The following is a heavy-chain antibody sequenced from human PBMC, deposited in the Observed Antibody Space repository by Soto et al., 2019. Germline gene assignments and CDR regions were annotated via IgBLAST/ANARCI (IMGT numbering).Heavy chain of an antibody. CDR3: ARQTWDYHSSNFDY. V-gene: IGHV3-48*02. D-gene: IGHD3-16*01. Sequence: PGGSLRLSCAASGFNFRIFSMNWVRQAPGKGLEWVSYIDSRTTTIYYADSVKGRFTISRDNARNSLYLQMNSLRDEDTAVYYCARQTWDYHSSNFDYWGLGTLVTVSS. CDR1: GFNFRIFS. J-gene: IGHJ4*02. CDR2: IDSRTTTI.